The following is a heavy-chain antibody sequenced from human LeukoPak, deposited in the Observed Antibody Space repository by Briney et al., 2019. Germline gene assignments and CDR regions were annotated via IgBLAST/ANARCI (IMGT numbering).Heavy chain of an antibody. CDR2: IYYSRST. D-gene: IGHD6-19*01. CDR3: ARLFSGWRGDYFDY. Sequence: SETLSLTCTVSGGSISSSSYYWGWIRQPPGKGLEWIGSIYYSRSTYYNPSLKSRVTISVDTSKNQFSLKLSSVTAADTAVYYCARLFSGWRGDYFDYWGQGTLFTVSS. CDR1: GGSISSSSYY. J-gene: IGHJ4*02. V-gene: IGHV4-39*01.